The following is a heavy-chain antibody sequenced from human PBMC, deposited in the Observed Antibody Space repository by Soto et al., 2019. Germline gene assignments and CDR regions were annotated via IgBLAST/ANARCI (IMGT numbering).Heavy chain of an antibody. D-gene: IGHD3-22*01. J-gene: IGHJ4*02. V-gene: IGHV4-59*01. CDR1: GVSISSYY. CDR3: AREGYSYDSSGYYKFDY. CDR2: IYYSGST. Sequence: SETLSLTCTLSGVSISSYYWSWIRQPPGKGLEWIGYIYYSGSTNYNPSLKSRVTISVDTSKNQFSLKLSSVTAADTAVYYCAREGYSYDSSGYYKFDYWGQGTLVTAPQ.